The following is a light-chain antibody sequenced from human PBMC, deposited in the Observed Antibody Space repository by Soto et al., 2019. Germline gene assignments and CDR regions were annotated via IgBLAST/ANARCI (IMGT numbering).Light chain of an antibody. J-gene: IGLJ1*01. V-gene: IGLV2-14*01. CDR3: GSYTSSSNYV. CDR2: EVS. Sequence: ALTQPASVSGSPGQSITISCTGYIHYDFVSWYQQHPGTAPKLVIYEVSNRPSGTSDRFSGSKSGHTASLTISGLQTEDEAVYYCGSYTSSSNYVFGTGTKVTVL. CDR1: IHYDF.